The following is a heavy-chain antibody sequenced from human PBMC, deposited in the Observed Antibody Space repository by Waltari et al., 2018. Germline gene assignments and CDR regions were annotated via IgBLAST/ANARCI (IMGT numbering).Heavy chain of an antibody. J-gene: IGHJ3*02. CDR2: FIPILGIA. Sequence: QVQLVQSGAEVKKPGSSVKVSCKASGGTFSSYAISWVRQAPGQGLEWMGGFIPILGIANDAQKFQGRVTITADKSTSTAYMELSSLRSEDTAVYYCATPAVAGFLEPDGTFDIWGQGTMVTVSS. CDR3: ATPAVAGFLEPDGTFDI. D-gene: IGHD3-3*01. CDR1: GGTFSSYA. V-gene: IGHV1-69*10.